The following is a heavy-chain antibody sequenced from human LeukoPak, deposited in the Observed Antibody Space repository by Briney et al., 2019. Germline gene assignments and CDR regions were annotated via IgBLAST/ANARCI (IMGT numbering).Heavy chain of an antibody. CDR2: ISWNSGNI. CDR3: ANLFFYGSGSLPDAFDI. V-gene: IGHV3-9*01. Sequence: PGGSLRLSCAASGFTFDDYAMHWVRQAPGKGLEWVSGISWNSGNIGYADSVKGRFTISRDNAKNSLYLQMNSLRAEDTALYYCANLFFYGSGSLPDAFDIWGQGTMVTVSS. J-gene: IGHJ3*02. D-gene: IGHD3-10*01. CDR1: GFTFDDYA.